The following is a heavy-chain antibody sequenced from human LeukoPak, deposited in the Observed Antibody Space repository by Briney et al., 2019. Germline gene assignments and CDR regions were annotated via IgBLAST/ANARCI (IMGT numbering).Heavy chain of an antibody. Sequence: PSETLSLTCTVSGGSSSSGDYYWSWIRQPPGKGLEWIGYIYYSGSTYYNPSLKSRVTISVDTSKNQFSLKLSSVTAADTAVYYCARGRGYCSSTSCYTGYYGMDVWGQGTTVTVSS. J-gene: IGHJ6*02. D-gene: IGHD2-2*02. CDR2: IYYSGST. CDR3: ARGRGYCSSTSCYTGYYGMDV. CDR1: GGSSSSGDYY. V-gene: IGHV4-30-4*01.